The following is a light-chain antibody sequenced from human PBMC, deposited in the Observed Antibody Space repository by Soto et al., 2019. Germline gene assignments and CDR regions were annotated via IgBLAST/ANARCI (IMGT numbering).Light chain of an antibody. CDR3: HHCANWPLP. Sequence: EIVLTQSPATLSLSPGERATLSCRASQSVTTYLAWYQQKPGQAPRLLIYDASNRAPGIPARFSGSGSGTDFTLTISSLEPEDFAVYYCHHCANWPLPFGGGTKVEI. J-gene: IGKJ4*01. CDR2: DAS. V-gene: IGKV3-11*01. CDR1: QSVTTY.